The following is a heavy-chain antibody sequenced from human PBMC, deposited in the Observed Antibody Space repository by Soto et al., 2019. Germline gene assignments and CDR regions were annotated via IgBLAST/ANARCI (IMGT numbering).Heavy chain of an antibody. D-gene: IGHD6-13*01. CDR3: AKDQAAGGTISRYFQD. CDR2: ISGGGGTT. V-gene: IGHV3-23*01. J-gene: IGHJ1*01. Sequence: EVQLLESGGGLVQPEGSLRLSCEASGFTFSSYAMSWVRQAPGKGLEWVSGISGGGGTTYYADSMKGRFTISRDNSKSTLYLQVNSLRAEDTAVYYCAKDQAAGGTISRYFQDWGQGTLVTVSS. CDR1: GFTFSSYA.